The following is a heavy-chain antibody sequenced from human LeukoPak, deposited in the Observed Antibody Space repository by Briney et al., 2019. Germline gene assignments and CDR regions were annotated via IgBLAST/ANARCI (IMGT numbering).Heavy chain of an antibody. CDR1: GFTFSSYA. V-gene: IGHV3-23*01. CDR2: ISGSGGST. D-gene: IGHD3-22*01. Sequence: PGGSLRLSCAASGFTFSSYAMSWVRQAPGKGLEWVSAISGSGGSTYYADSVKGRFTISRDNSKNTLYLQMNSLRAEDTAVYYCAKTYDSSGYYLNLQAREGYFDYWGQGTLVTVSS. CDR3: AKTYDSSGYYLNLQAREGYFDY. J-gene: IGHJ4*02.